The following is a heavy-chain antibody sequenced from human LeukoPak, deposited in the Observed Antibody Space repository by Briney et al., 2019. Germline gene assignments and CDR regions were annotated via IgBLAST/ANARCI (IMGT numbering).Heavy chain of an antibody. D-gene: IGHD3-9*01. Sequence: MTSETLSHTCTVSGGSISGYYWSWIRQPPGKGLEWIGYIYYSGSTNYNPSLKSRVTISVDTSKNQFSLKLSSVTAADTAVYYCARVPFYDILTGWYYFDYWGQGTLVTVSS. CDR1: GGSISGYY. J-gene: IGHJ4*02. V-gene: IGHV4-59*01. CDR2: IYYSGST. CDR3: ARVPFYDILTGWYYFDY.